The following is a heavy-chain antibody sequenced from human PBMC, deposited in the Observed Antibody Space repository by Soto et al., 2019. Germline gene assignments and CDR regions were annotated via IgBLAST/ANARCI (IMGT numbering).Heavy chain of an antibody. CDR2: IYYSGST. D-gene: IGHD6-6*01. CDR1: GGSISSSSYY. J-gene: IGHJ6*02. V-gene: IGHV4-39*01. CDR3: ARTEYSSSSEAYYYYYGMDV. Sequence: SETLSLTCTVSGGSISSSSYYWGWIRQPPGKGLEWIGSIYYSGSTFYNPSLKSRVTISVDTSKNQFSLKLSSVTPEDTAVYYCARTEYSSSSEAYYYYYGMDVWGQGTTVTVSS.